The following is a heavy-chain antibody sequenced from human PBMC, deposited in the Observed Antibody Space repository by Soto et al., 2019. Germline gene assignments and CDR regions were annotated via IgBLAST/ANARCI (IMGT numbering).Heavy chain of an antibody. CDR3: ARERSPTAVVAAQSHWFEP. CDR2: IYYSGST. D-gene: IGHD2-15*01. CDR1: GGSVSSYY. V-gene: IGHV4-59*02. Sequence: SETLSLTCTVSGGSVSSYYWSLIRQPPGKGLEWIGYIYYSGSTNYNPSLKSRVTISVDTSKNQFSLKLSSVTAADTAVYYCARERSPTAVVAAQSHWFEPWGKGTLVTVSS. J-gene: IGHJ5*02.